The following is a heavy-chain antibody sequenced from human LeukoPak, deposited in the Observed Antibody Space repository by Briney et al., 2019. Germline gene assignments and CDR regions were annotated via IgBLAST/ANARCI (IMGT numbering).Heavy chain of an antibody. CDR1: GYTFTSYY. CDR3: AREVTVFGVVTYYYYYYMDV. CDR2: INPSGGST. D-gene: IGHD3-3*01. J-gene: IGHJ6*03. V-gene: IGHV1-46*01. Sequence: ASVKVSCKASGYTFTSYYMHRVRQAPGQGLEWMGIINPSGGSTSYAQKFQGRVTMTRDTSTSTVYMELSRLRSDDTAVYYCAREVTVFGVVTYYYYYYMDVWGKGTTVTVSS.